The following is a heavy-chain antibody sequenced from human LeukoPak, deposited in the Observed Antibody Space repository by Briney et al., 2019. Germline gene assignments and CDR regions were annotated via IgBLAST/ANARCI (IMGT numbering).Heavy chain of an antibody. CDR2: INHSGST. Sequence: PSETLSLTCAVYGGSFSGYYWSWIRQPPGKGLEWIGEINHSGSTNYNPSLKSRVTISVDTSKNQFSLKLSSVTAADTAVYYCARIRGYSYGSYFDYWGQGTLVTVSS. D-gene: IGHD5-18*01. CDR3: ARIRGYSYGSYFDY. V-gene: IGHV4-34*01. CDR1: GGSFSGYY. J-gene: IGHJ4*02.